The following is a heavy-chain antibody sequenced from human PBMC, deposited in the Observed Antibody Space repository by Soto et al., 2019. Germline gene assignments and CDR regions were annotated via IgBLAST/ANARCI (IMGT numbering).Heavy chain of an antibody. J-gene: IGHJ4*02. Sequence: SETLSLTCTVAGGSISSSSYYWGWIRQPPGKGLEWIGSIYYSGSTYYNPSLKSRVTISVDTSKNQFSLKLSSVTAADTAVYYCARHTPAISISDHWGQGTLVTVS. CDR1: GGSISSSSYY. CDR3: ARHTPAISISDH. CDR2: IYYSGST. D-gene: IGHD2-15*01. V-gene: IGHV4-39*01.